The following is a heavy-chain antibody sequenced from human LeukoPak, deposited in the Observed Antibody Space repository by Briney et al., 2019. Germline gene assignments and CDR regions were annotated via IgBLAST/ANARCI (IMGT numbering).Heavy chain of an antibody. CDR2: ISYDGSNK. V-gene: IGHV3-30-3*01. CDR1: GFTFSSYA. CDR3: AREKQWLDPPAGYYYGMDV. D-gene: IGHD6-19*01. J-gene: IGHJ6*02. Sequence: GGSLRLSCAASGFTFSSYAMHWVRQAPGKGLEWVAVISYDGSNKYYADSVKGRFTISRDNSKNTLYLQMNSLRAEDTAVYYCAREKQWLDPPAGYYYGMDVWGQGTTVTVSS.